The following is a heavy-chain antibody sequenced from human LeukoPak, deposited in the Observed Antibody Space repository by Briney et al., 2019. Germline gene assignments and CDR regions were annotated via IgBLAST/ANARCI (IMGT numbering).Heavy chain of an antibody. J-gene: IGHJ4*02. CDR2: ISTSTTPI. D-gene: IGHD1-26*01. Sequence: PGGCLRLAREASGFTFSSYSMGSVRQAPGKGLEWISYISTSTTPISYANCVKGRFTIYRDNATKSLYLKRNSLRVEDTGVYYCASWGEGARDNWGQGTLVTVSS. V-gene: IGHV3-48*01. CDR1: GFTFSSYS. CDR3: ASWGEGARDN.